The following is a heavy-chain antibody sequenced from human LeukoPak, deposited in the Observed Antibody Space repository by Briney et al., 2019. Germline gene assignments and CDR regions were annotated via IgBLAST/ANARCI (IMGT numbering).Heavy chain of an antibody. Sequence: SETLSLTCTVSGGSVSSSSYYWGWIRQPPGKGLEWIGSIYYSGSAYYNPSLKSRVTISVDTSKNQFSLKLSSVTAADTAVYYCARLSGSYYSDFDYWGQGTLVTVSS. V-gene: IGHV4-39*01. CDR1: GGSVSSSSYY. D-gene: IGHD1-26*01. CDR3: ARLSGSYYSDFDY. J-gene: IGHJ4*02. CDR2: IYYSGSA.